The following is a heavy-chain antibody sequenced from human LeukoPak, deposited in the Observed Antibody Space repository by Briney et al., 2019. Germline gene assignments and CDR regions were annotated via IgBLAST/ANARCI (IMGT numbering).Heavy chain of an antibody. V-gene: IGHV3-15*01. CDR1: GFTFSSAW. Sequence: GGSLRLSCAGSGFTFSSAWMTWVRQTPGKGLEWVGHIKSRTDGGTTDYAAPVKGRFTVSRDDSKSTVYLQMNSLKTEDSAVYYCATEFYSNGYIFWGQGTLVTVSS. CDR2: IKSRTDGGTT. CDR3: ATEFYSNGYIF. D-gene: IGHD5-24*01. J-gene: IGHJ4*02.